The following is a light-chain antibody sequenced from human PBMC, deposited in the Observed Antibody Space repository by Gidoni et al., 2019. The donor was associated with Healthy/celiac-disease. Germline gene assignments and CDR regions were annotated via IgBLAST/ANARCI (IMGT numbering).Light chain of an antibody. Sequence: DIVMTHYPPSMPVNPGAPASISCRSSQSLRHSNGYTYLVWYLQKTGQSPQLLISLGSKRASGVPDRFIGSGSGTYFNLKISRVEAEYVGVYYFMQALQTPLTFGGGTKVEIK. J-gene: IGKJ4*01. CDR2: LGS. V-gene: IGKV2-28*01. CDR3: MQALQTPLT. CDR1: QSLRHSNGYTY.